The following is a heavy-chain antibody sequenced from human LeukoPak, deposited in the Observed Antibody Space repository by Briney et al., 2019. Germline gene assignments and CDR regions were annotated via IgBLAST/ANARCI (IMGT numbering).Heavy chain of an antibody. V-gene: IGHV3-64*01. CDR2: ISSNGGST. CDR1: GFTFSSYA. D-gene: IGHD3-10*01. CDR3: ARDVYYDSGSRIENWLDP. Sequence: PGGSLRLSCAASGFTFSSYAMHWVRQAPGKGLEYVSAISSNGGSTYYANPVKGRFTISRDNSKNTLYLQMGSLRAEDMAVYYCARDVYYDSGSRIENWLDPWGQGTLVTVSS. J-gene: IGHJ5*02.